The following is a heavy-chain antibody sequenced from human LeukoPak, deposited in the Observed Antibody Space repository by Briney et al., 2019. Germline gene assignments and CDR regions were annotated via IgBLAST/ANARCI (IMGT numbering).Heavy chain of an antibody. CDR1: GFTFSDFW. V-gene: IGHV3-7*01. CDR3: ATSHDSAGND. J-gene: IGHJ4*02. CDR2: VRHDGSAK. Sequence: PGGSLRLSCAASGFTFSDFWMSWVRQAPGKGLEGVANVRHDGSAKYYVPSVRGRFTISRDNAKNSLYLQMNSLTVEDTAVYYCATSHDSAGNDWGQGTLVTVSS. D-gene: IGHD2-15*01.